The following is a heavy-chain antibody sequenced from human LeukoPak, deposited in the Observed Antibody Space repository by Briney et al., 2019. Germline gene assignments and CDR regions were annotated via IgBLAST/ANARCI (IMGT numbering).Heavy chain of an antibody. CDR3: ARSPTYGGYPANFDY. J-gene: IGHJ4*02. Sequence: PSETLSLTCAVYGGSFSAYYWSWIRQPPGKGLEWIGEINHSGSTNYNPSLKSRVNISVDTSKNQFSLELSSVTAADTAVYYCARSPTYGGYPANFDYWGQGTLVTVSS. V-gene: IGHV4-34*01. D-gene: IGHD5-12*01. CDR1: GGSFSAYY. CDR2: INHSGST.